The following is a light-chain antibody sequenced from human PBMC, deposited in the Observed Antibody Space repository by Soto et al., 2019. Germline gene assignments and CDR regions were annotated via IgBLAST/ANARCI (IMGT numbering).Light chain of an antibody. Sequence: EIVLTQSPATMSLSPGERATLSCRAMQSVSSYLAWYQHKPGQAPRLLIYDASNRATGIPARFSGSGSGTDFTLTISSLEREDFAVYHCKQRSNCPPLTFGGGTKVEIK. CDR3: KQRSNCPPLT. CDR1: QSVSSY. J-gene: IGKJ4*01. CDR2: DAS. V-gene: IGKV3-11*01.